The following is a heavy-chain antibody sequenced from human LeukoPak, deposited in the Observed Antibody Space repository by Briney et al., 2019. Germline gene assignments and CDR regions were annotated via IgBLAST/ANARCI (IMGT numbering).Heavy chain of an antibody. CDR1: GFTFSSYG. J-gene: IGHJ6*02. CDR2: IWYDGSNK. V-gene: IGHV3-33*01. CDR3: ARDPNTYYDFWSGYYNMRGYYYYGMDV. D-gene: IGHD3-3*01. Sequence: GRPLRLSCAASGFTFSSYGMHWVRQAPGKGLEWVAVIWYDGSNKYYADSVKGRFTISRDNSKNTLYLQMNSLRAEDTAVYYCARDPNTYYDFWSGYYNMRGYYYYGMDVWGQGTTVTVSS.